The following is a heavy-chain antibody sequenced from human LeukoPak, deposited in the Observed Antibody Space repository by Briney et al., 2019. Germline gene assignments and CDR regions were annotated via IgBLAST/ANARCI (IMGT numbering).Heavy chain of an antibody. CDR2: IYPGDSDT. J-gene: IGHJ4*02. Sequence: GESLKISCKGSGYSFSSYWIGWVRQMPGKGLEWMGIIYPGDSDTRYSPSFQGQVTISADKSIGTAYLQWSSLKASDTAMYYCARPNSYGQLLFDYWGQGTLVTVSS. CDR1: GYSFSSYW. CDR3: ARPNSYGQLLFDY. D-gene: IGHD5-18*01. V-gene: IGHV5-51*01.